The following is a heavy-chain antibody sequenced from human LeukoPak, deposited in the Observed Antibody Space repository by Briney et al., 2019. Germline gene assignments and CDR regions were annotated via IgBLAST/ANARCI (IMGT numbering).Heavy chain of an antibody. CDR1: GFTFSSYA. V-gene: IGHV3-30*04. Sequence: GGSLRLSCAASGFTFSSYAMHWVRQAPGKGLEGVAVISYDGSNKYYADSVKGRFTISRDNSKNTLYLQMNSLRAEDTAVYYCARGTGYSGYDFEPLPEVFYYWGQGTLVTVSS. CDR3: ARGTGYSGYDFEPLPEVFYY. D-gene: IGHD5-12*01. J-gene: IGHJ4*02. CDR2: ISYDGSNK.